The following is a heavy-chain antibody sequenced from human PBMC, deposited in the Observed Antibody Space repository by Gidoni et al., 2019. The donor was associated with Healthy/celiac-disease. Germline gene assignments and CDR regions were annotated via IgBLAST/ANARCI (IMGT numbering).Heavy chain of an antibody. CDR1: GYSTSSGYY. Sequence: QVQLQESGPGLATPSATLSLTCTASGYSTSSGYYWGWIRQPPGKGLAWIGSIYHSGSTYYNPSLKSRVTISVDTSKNQFSLKLSSVTAADTAVYYCARVSNWFDPWGQGTLVTVSS. CDR3: ARVSNWFDP. V-gene: IGHV4-38-2*02. CDR2: IYHSGST. J-gene: IGHJ5*02.